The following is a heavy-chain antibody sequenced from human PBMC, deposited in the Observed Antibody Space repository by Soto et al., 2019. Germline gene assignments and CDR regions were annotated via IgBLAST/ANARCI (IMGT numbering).Heavy chain of an antibody. J-gene: IGHJ6*02. D-gene: IGHD7-27*01. V-gene: IGHV1-3*01. Sequence: QVQLVQSGAEVKKPGASVKVSCKPSGYTFTGYPIHWVRQAPGQGLEWMGWINAGNGNTKYSQKFQGRVTITRDTSASTAYMELSSLTSEDTAVHYCARDWARAEDVWGQGTTVTVSS. CDR1: GYTFTGYP. CDR3: ARDWARAEDV. CDR2: INAGNGNT.